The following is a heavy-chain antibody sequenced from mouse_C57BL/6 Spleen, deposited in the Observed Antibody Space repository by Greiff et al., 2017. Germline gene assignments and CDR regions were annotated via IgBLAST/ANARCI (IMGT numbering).Heavy chain of an antibody. CDR2: INPNNGGT. CDR3: ARGTYFDY. Sequence: EVQLQQSGPELVKPGASVKITCKASGYTFTDYYMNWVKQSHGKSLEWIGDINPNNGGTSYNQKFKGKATLTVDTSSSTAYMQLSSLTSEDSAVYYCARGTYFDYWGQGTTLTVSS. V-gene: IGHV1-26*01. CDR1: GYTFTDYY. D-gene: IGHD3-3*01. J-gene: IGHJ2*01.